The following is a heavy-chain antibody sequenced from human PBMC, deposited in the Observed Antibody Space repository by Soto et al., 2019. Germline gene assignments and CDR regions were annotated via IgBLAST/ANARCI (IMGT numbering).Heavy chain of an antibody. D-gene: IGHD3-10*01. CDR1: GGSINSYW. CDR2: VYSSGTT. V-gene: IGHV4-4*07. J-gene: IGHJ4*02. CDR3: ARDIGSYAYGEGY. Sequence: PSETLSLTCSVSGGSINSYWWSWIRQPAGKGLEWIGRVYSSGTTDYDPSLNSRATLSVETSKNQFSLKLSSVTAADTAVYYCARDIGSYAYGEGYCGQGLQVTVYS.